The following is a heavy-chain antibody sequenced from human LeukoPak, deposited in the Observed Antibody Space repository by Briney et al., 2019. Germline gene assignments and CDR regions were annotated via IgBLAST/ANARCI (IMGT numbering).Heavy chain of an antibody. V-gene: IGHV3-9*01. CDR1: GFTFDDYA. CDR3: AKGQWGIAVDSPLDY. J-gene: IGHJ4*02. Sequence: PGRSLRLSCAASGFTFDDYAMHWVRQAPGKGLEWVSGISWNSGSIGYADSVKGRFTISRDNAKNSLYLQMNSLRAEDTALYYCAKGQWGIAVDSPLDYWGQGTLVTVSS. CDR2: ISWNSGSI. D-gene: IGHD6-19*01.